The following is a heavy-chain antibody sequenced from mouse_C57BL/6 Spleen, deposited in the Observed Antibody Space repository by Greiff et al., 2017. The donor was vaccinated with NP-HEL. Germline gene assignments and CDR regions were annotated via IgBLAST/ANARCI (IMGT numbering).Heavy chain of an antibody. Sequence: VQLQQPGAELVRPGSSVKLSCKASGYTFTSYWMHWVKQRPIQGLEWIGNIDPSDSETHYNQKFKDKATLTVDKSSSTAYMQLSSLTSEDSAVYYCARREGNYGCDYWGQGTTLTVSS. D-gene: IGHD1-2*01. J-gene: IGHJ2*01. CDR1: GYTFTSYW. CDR3: ARREGNYGCDY. V-gene: IGHV1-52*01. CDR2: IDPSDSET.